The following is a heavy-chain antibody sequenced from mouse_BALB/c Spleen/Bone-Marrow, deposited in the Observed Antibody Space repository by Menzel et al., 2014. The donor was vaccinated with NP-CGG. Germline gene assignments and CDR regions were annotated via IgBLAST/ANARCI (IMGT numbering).Heavy chain of an antibody. CDR3: ARDRNNDISWYFDV. Sequence: EVQRVESGGGLVQPGGSLRLSCATSGFTFSDYYMSWVRQPPGKALEWLGFIRNKAKGYTTEYIPSVKGRFTISGDNSQSMLYLRMNTLRAEDSATYYCARDRNNDISWYFDVWGAGTTVTVSS. D-gene: IGHD1-2*01. J-gene: IGHJ1*01. V-gene: IGHV7-3*02. CDR1: GFTFSDYY. CDR2: IRNKAKGYTT.